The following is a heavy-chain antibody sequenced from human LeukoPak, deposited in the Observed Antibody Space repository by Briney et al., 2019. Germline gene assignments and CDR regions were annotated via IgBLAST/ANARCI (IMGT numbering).Heavy chain of an antibody. CDR2: ISSSSNYI. J-gene: IGHJ4*02. V-gene: IGHV3-21*04. D-gene: IGHD6-19*01. Sequence: GGSLRLSCAASGFTFSNYSMNWVRQAPGKGLEWVSSISSSSNYIYYADSVKGRFTISRDNSKNTLFLQMNSLRAEDTAVYYCAKDGYTEWLGLYYFDYWGQGTLVTVSS. CDR3: AKDGYTEWLGLYYFDY. CDR1: GFTFSNYS.